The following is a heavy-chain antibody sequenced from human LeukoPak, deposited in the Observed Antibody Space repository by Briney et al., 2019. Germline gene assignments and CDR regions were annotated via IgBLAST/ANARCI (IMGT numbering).Heavy chain of an antibody. CDR2: MNPNNGHT. J-gene: IGHJ6*03. V-gene: IGHV1-8*01. D-gene: IGHD2-2*01. CDR3: ARTPGYCSSTSCATYYMDV. CDR1: GYTFISDD. Sequence: ASVTVSCKASGYTFISDDINWVRQAPGQGLEWMGWMNPNNGHTGYAQKFQGRVTMTRDTSISTAYMELSSPRSEDTAVYYCARTPGYCSSTSCATYYMDVWGKGTTVTVSS.